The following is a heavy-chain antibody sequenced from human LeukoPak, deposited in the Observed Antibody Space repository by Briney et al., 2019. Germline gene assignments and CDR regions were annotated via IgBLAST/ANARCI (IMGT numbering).Heavy chain of an antibody. J-gene: IGHJ4*02. Sequence: ASVKVSCKASGYTFTGYYMHWVRQAPGQGLEWMGWINPSSGGTNYAQKFQGRVTMTRDTSISTAYMELSRLRSDDTAVYYCARDSSGWFLVYWGQGTLVTVSS. CDR1: GYTFTGYY. CDR2: INPSSGGT. D-gene: IGHD6-19*01. V-gene: IGHV1-2*02. CDR3: ARDSSGWFLVY.